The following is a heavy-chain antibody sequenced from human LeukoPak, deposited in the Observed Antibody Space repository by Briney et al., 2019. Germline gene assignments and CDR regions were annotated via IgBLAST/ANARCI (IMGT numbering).Heavy chain of an antibody. CDR3: ARARTVQLERRHWFDP. D-gene: IGHD1-1*01. V-gene: IGHV4-34*01. J-gene: IGHJ5*02. CDR2: INHSGST. CDR1: GGSFSGYY. Sequence: SETLSLTCAVYGGSFSGYYWSWIRQPPGKGLEWIGEINHSGSTNYNPSLKSRDTISVDTSKNQFSLKLSSVTAADTAVYYCARARTVQLERRHWFDPWGQGTLVTVSS.